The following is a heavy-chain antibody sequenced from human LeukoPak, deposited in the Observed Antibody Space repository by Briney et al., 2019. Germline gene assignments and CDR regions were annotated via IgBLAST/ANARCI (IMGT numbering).Heavy chain of an antibody. CDR1: GGSFSGYY. D-gene: IGHD1-1*01. CDR3: ASGFRGQLGYFDY. J-gene: IGHJ4*02. V-gene: IGHV4-59*01. CDR2: IYYSGSS. Sequence: PSETLSLTRAVYGGSFSGYYWSWIRQPPGKGLEWIGYIYYSGSSNYNPSLKSRVTMSVDTSKNHFSLKLSSVTAADTAVYYCASGFRGQLGYFDYWGQGTLVTVSS.